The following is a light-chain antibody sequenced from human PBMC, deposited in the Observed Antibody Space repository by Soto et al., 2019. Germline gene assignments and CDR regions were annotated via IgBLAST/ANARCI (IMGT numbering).Light chain of an antibody. CDR1: SSSIGSNY. V-gene: IGLV1-47*01. J-gene: IGLJ3*02. CDR3: AAWDNNLLGVM. CDR2: RND. Sequence: QSVLTQPPSASGTPGQRVTISCSGSSSSIGSNYVFWYQQLPGTAPKLLIYRNDQRPSGVPDRISGSRSGTSASLAISGLRSEDEAEYYCAAWDNNLLGVMFGGGTKLTVL.